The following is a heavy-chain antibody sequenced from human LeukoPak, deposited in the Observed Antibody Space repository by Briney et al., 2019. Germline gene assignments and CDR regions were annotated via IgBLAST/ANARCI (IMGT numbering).Heavy chain of an antibody. Sequence: SETLSLTCTVSGGSISSYYWSWIRQPPGKGLEWIGYIFYTGSTNYNPSLKSRVTISVDKSKNQFSLKLSFVTAADTAVYYCARGYDSSGYYYRYYFDYWGQGTLVTVSS. J-gene: IGHJ4*02. V-gene: IGHV4-59*12. D-gene: IGHD3-22*01. CDR2: IFYTGST. CDR1: GGSISSYY. CDR3: ARGYDSSGYYYRYYFDY.